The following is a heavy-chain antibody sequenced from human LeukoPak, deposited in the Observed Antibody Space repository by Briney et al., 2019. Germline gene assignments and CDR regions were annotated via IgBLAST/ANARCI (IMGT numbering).Heavy chain of an antibody. CDR3: GRDY. J-gene: IGHJ4*02. Sequence: GGSLRLSCAASGLSFSSYAMSWVRQAPGTGLEWVSTISTSGDRTYYADSVKGRFTISRDNSKNTLYLQMNNLRVEDTAIYYCGRDYWGQGTLVTVSS. V-gene: IGHV3-23*01. CDR1: GLSFSSYA. CDR2: ISTSGDRT.